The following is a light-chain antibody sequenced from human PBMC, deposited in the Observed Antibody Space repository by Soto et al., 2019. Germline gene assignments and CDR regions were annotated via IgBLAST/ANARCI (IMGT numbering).Light chain of an antibody. CDR1: SSDVGSYNL. CDR2: EVS. V-gene: IGLV2-23*02. Sequence: QSALTQPASVSGSPGQSITISCTGTSSDVGSYNLVSWYQHHPGKAPKVMIYEVSKRPSGVSNRFSGSKSGKTASLTISGLQAEDEADYYCCSYAGIYTWVFGGGTKLTVL. CDR3: CSYAGIYTWV. J-gene: IGLJ3*02.